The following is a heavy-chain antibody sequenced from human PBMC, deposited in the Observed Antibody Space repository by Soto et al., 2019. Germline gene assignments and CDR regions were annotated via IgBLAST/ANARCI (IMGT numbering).Heavy chain of an antibody. D-gene: IGHD2-2*01. CDR2: INAGNGNT. V-gene: IGHV1-3*01. J-gene: IGHJ4*02. CDR1: GYTFTSYA. Sequence: QVQLVQSGAEVKKPGASVKVSCKASGYTFTSYAMHWVRQAPGQRLEWMGWINAGNGNTKYSQKFQGRVTITRDTSASTAYMELSSLRSEDTAVYYCARDQVVVTGFFDYWGQGALVTVSS. CDR3: ARDQVVVTGFFDY.